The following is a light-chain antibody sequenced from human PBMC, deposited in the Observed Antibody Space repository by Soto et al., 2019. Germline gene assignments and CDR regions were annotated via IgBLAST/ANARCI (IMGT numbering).Light chain of an antibody. CDR2: GAS. J-gene: IGKJ1*01. Sequence: EIVLTQSPGTLSLSPGERATLSCRASQSVSSSYLAWYQQKPGQAPRLLIYGASSRATGIPDKFSGSGSGTDFTLNISRLEPEDFAVYYWQQYGSSPGTFGQVTKVEIK. V-gene: IGKV3-20*01. CDR3: QQYGSSPGT. CDR1: QSVSSSY.